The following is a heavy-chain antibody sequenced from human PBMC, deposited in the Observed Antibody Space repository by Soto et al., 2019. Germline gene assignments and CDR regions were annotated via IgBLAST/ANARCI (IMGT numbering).Heavy chain of an antibody. CDR1: GGTFNTFA. J-gene: IGHJ6*02. Sequence: QVQLVQSGAEVKKPGSLVKVSCKASGGTFNTFAISWVRQATGQGFEWLGGIIPIFRTPDYAQKFQGRVTIIEDESATTAHMEKSILRSEATAVYNCPRDKERHRLVGNYYYAMDIWGQGTTVTVFS. D-gene: IGHD5-12*01. V-gene: IGHV1-69*12. CDR3: PRDKERHRLVGNYYYAMDI. CDR2: IIPIFRTP.